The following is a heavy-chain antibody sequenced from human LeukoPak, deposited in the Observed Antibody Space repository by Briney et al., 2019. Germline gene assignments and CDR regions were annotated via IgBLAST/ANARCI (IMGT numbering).Heavy chain of an antibody. CDR3: AREGEAIEVVPAAIRIFDY. Sequence: SETLSLTCTVSGGSISSYYWSWIRQPPGKGLEWIGYIYYSGSTNYNPSLKSRVTISVDTSKNQFSLKLSSVTAADTAVYYCAREGEAIEVVPAAIRIFDYWGQGTLVTVSS. V-gene: IGHV4-59*12. J-gene: IGHJ4*02. CDR1: GGSISSYY. CDR2: IYYSGST. D-gene: IGHD2-2*01.